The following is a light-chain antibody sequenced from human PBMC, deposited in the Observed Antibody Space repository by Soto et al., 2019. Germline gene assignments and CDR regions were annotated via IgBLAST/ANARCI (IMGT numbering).Light chain of an antibody. Sequence: EIVMTQSPATLSVSPGERATLSCRASQSVSSKLAWFQQKPGQAPSLLIYGVSTRATGVPVRFSGSGSGTEFTLTISRLEPEDSAVYYCQQYGSSPTWTVGQGTKVDIK. CDR1: QSVSSK. V-gene: IGKV3-15*01. J-gene: IGKJ1*01. CDR3: QQYGSSPTWT. CDR2: GVS.